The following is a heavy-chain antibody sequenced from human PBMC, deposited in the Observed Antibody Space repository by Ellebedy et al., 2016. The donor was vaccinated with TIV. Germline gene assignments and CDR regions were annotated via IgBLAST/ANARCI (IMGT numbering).Heavy chain of an antibody. D-gene: IGHD3-22*01. Sequence: GGSLRLXXTASGFTFRDYSMNWVRQAPGKGLEWISYISSSGVIAKYAESVKGRLTISRDNVKNSVYLQMDSLRDEDTAVYYCARPDDVYYDTSGYFYGPFDLWGQGTSVTVSS. CDR2: ISSSGVIA. CDR3: ARPDDVYYDTSGYFYGPFDL. J-gene: IGHJ3*01. CDR1: GFTFRDYS. V-gene: IGHV3-48*02.